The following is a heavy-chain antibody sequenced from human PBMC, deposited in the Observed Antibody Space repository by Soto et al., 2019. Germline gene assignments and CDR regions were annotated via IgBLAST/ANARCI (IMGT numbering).Heavy chain of an antibody. D-gene: IGHD3-22*01. CDR2: MSYDGSNK. V-gene: IGHV3-30-3*01. CDR3: ASEIPYYYDTLPQIDY. J-gene: IGHJ4*02. Sequence: PGGSLRLSCAASGFTFSSYAMHRVRQAPGKGLEWVAVMSYDGSNKYYADSVKGRFTISRDNSKNTLYLQMNSLRAEDTAVYYCASEIPYYYDTLPQIDYWGQGTLVTVSS. CDR1: GFTFSSYA.